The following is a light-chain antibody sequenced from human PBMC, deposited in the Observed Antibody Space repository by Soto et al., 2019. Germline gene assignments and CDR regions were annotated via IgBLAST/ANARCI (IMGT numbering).Light chain of an antibody. CDR3: SSYTSISTLYV. J-gene: IGLJ1*01. CDR1: NSDVGGYNY. V-gene: IGLV2-14*01. CDR2: EVS. Sequence: SALTQPASVSGSPGQSITISCTGTNSDVGGYNYVSRYQQHPGKAPELMIYEVSHRPSGVSNRFSGSKSDNTASLTISGLQAEDEADYYCSSYTSISTLYVFGTGTKVTVL.